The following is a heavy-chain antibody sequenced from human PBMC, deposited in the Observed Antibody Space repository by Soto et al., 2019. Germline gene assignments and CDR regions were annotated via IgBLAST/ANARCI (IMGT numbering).Heavy chain of an antibody. CDR2: IDPSDSYT. CDR3: ARHSRLSFSYSGYDW. D-gene: IGHD5-12*01. CDR1: GYSFTSYW. Sequence: PGESLKISCKGSGYSFTSYWISWVRQMPGKGLEWMGRIDPSDSYTNYSPSFQGHVTISADKSISTAYLQWSSLKASDTAMYYCARHSRLSFSYSGYDWWGQGTLVTVSS. J-gene: IGHJ4*02. V-gene: IGHV5-10-1*01.